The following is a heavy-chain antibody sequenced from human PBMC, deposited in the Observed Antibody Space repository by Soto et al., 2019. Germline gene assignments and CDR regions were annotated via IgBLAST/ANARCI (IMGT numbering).Heavy chain of an antibody. Sequence: GGSLRLSCAASGFTFSGSAMHWVRQASGKGLEWVGRIRSKANSYATAYAASVKGRFTTSRDDSKNTAYLQMNSLKTEDTAVYYCTSDPFCYYVIYCYGIYVRGQGTTVPVS. V-gene: IGHV3-73*01. J-gene: IGHJ6*02. CDR1: GFTFSGSA. CDR2: IRSKANSYAT. CDR3: TSDPFCYYVIYCYGIYV. D-gene: IGHD3-22*01.